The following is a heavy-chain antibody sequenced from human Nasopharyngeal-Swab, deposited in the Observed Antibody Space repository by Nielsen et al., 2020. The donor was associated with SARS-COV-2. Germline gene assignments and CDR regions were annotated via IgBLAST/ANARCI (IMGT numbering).Heavy chain of an antibody. Sequence: GGSLRLSCAASGFTFSSFGMHWVRQAPGKGLEWVAFIAHDASNEYYGDSVKGRFSISRDSSKNTLYLQMDSLRGEGTAVYYCARDAPAHYGAFYWGRGTPVTVSS. J-gene: IGHJ4*02. CDR2: IAHDASNE. CDR1: GFTFSSFG. D-gene: IGHD4-17*01. V-gene: IGHV3-30*03. CDR3: ARDAPAHYGAFY.